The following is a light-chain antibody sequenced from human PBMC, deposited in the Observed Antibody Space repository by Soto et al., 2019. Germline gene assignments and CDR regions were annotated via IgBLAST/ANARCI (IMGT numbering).Light chain of an antibody. Sequence: QSVLTQPASVSGSPGQSITISCTGTSSDVGGYKYVSWYQQHPGKVPKLIIYEVTNRPSGISNRFSGSKSGNTASLTISGLQAEDEAHYYCSSYTRFSLVVFGGGTQLTVL. CDR1: SSDVGGYKY. V-gene: IGLV2-14*01. CDR3: SSYTRFSLVV. J-gene: IGLJ2*01. CDR2: EVT.